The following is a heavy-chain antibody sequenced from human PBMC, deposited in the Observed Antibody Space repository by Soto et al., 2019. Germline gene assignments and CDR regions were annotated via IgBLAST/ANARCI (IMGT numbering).Heavy chain of an antibody. CDR1: GGTFSSYA. CDR3: ARNHKGLGAARFDY. Sequence: SVKVSCKASGGTFSSYAINWVRQAPGQGLEWMGGIIPIFGTANYAQKFQGRVTITADESTSTAYMELSSLRSEDTAVYYCARNHKGLGAARFDYWGQGTLVTVSS. D-gene: IGHD6-6*01. V-gene: IGHV1-69*13. CDR2: IIPIFGTA. J-gene: IGHJ4*02.